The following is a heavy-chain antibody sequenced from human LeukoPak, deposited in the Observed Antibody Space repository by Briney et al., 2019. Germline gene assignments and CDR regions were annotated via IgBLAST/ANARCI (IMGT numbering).Heavy chain of an antibody. CDR3: AREGAVAGELDY. D-gene: IGHD6-19*01. V-gene: IGHV4-59*01. CDR2: IYYSGST. CDR1: GGSISSYY. J-gene: IGHJ4*02. Sequence: SETLSLTCTVSGGSISSYYWSWIRQPPGKGLEWIGYIYYSGSTNYNPSLKSRVTISVDTPKNQFSLKLSSVTAADTAVYYCAREGAVAGELDYWGQGTLVTVSS.